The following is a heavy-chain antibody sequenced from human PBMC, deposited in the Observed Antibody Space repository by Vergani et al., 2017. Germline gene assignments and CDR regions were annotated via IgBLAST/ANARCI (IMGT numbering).Heavy chain of an antibody. Sequence: QVKLVESGGGVVQPGTSLRLSCTTSGFLLSTYPLNWVRLAPGKVLEWVAVISYDGSRTYYADSVKGRFTVSRDNAKNTLYLEMNSLRGDDTAIYYCVRARCIGPCFMSYWFDSWGQGTLVTVSS. CDR3: VRARCIGPCFMSYWFDS. D-gene: IGHD2-15*01. V-gene: IGHV3-30-3*01. J-gene: IGHJ5*01. CDR1: GFLLSTYP. CDR2: ISYDGSRT.